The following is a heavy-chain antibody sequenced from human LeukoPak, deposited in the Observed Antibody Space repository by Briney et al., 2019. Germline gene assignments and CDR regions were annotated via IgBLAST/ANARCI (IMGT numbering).Heavy chain of an antibody. D-gene: IGHD5-18*01. CDR2: IYYSGST. CDR1: GGSISSYY. Sequence: SETLSLTCTVSGGSISSYYWSWIRQPPGKGLGWIGYIYYSGSTNYNPSLKSRVTISVDTSKNQFSLKLSSVTAAGTAVYYCARGKGYSYGYGFDYWGQGTLVTVSS. V-gene: IGHV4-59*01. CDR3: ARGKGYSYGYGFDY. J-gene: IGHJ4*02.